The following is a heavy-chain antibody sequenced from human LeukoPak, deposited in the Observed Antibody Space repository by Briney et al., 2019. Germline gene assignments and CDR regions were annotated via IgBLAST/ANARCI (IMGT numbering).Heavy chain of an antibody. CDR2: IKQDGSEK. CDR1: GFTFSSYW. V-gene: IGHV3-7*03. J-gene: IGHJ4*02. D-gene: IGHD3-22*01. CDR3: AKAYYYDSSGLDDY. Sequence: PGGSLRLSCAAPGFTFSSYWMSWVRQAPGKGLEWVANIKQDGSEKYYVDSVKGRFTISRDNSKNSLYLQMNSLRTEDTALYYCAKAYYYDSSGLDDYWGQGTLVTVSS.